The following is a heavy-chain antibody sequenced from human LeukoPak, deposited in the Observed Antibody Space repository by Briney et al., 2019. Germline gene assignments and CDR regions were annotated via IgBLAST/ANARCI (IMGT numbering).Heavy chain of an antibody. D-gene: IGHD3-22*01. Sequence: GGSLRLSCAASGFTFSSYAMSWVRQAPGKGLEWVSAISGSGGSTYYADSVKGRFTISRDNSKNTLYLQMNSLRAEDTAVYYCAKPTYYDSSGYYSFFDYWGQGTLVTVSS. V-gene: IGHV3-23*01. CDR3: AKPTYYDSSGYYSFFDY. CDR2: ISGSGGST. CDR1: GFTFSSYA. J-gene: IGHJ4*02.